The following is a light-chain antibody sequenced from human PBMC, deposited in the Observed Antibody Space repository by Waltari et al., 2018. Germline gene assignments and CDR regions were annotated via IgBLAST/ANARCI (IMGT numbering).Light chain of an antibody. Sequence: SYVLTQLSSMSVTPGHTARIVCGGRHIGTKAVHWYQRKAGQAPLLDLHDDDTRPSGIPDRFSGTNSGDTATLTISGVEAEDEADYFCQVWDSHTVVFGGGTNLTVL. CDR2: DDD. CDR3: QVWDSHTVV. J-gene: IGLJ2*01. CDR1: HIGTKA. V-gene: IGLV3-21*02.